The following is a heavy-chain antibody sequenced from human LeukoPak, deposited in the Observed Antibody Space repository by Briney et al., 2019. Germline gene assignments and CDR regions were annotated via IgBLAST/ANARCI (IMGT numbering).Heavy chain of an antibody. CDR2: ISWNGATL. J-gene: IGHJ4*02. V-gene: IGHV3-9*01. CDR1: GFTLSSYA. D-gene: IGHD6-19*01. Sequence: GGSLRLSCAASGFTLSSYAMHWVRQSPGKGLEWVSGISWNGATLDYADSLRGRFTISRDNARNSLYLQMNSLRVEDTATYYCAKVRAPSGWFNSDYWGQGTLVTVSS. CDR3: AKVRAPSGWFNSDY.